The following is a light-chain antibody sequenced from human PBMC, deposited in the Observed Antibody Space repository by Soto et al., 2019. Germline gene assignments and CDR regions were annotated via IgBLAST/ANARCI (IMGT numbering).Light chain of an antibody. J-gene: IGKJ4*02. CDR1: QSVSSK. Sequence: EVVMTQSPATLSVSPGERATLSCRASQSVSSKLAWYQQKPGQAPRLLIYDASTRATGIPARFSGRGSGTEFTLTISSLQSEDLAVYYCQQYNNRPLTFGGGTKVDIK. CDR3: QQYNNRPLT. V-gene: IGKV3-15*01. CDR2: DAS.